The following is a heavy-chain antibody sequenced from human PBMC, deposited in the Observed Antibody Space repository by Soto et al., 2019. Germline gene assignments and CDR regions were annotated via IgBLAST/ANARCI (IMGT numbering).Heavy chain of an antibody. CDR2: IYHSGST. J-gene: IGHJ4*01. V-gene: IGHV4-30-2*01. Sequence: PSETLSLTCAVSGGSISSGGYSWSWIRQPPGKGLEWIGYIYHSGSTYYNPSLKSRVTISVDRSKNQFSLKLSSLTAADKAVYYCARGAKQYRSLPPFAYWGPGTLVTASS. CDR3: ARGAKQYRSLPPFAY. D-gene: IGHD6-19*01. CDR1: GGSISSGGYS.